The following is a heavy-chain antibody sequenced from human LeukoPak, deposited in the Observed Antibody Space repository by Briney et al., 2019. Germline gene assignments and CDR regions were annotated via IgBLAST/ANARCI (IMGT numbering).Heavy chain of an antibody. V-gene: IGHV3-23*01. J-gene: IGHJ4*02. D-gene: IGHD3-10*01. CDR2: ITGDTGRT. CDR3: AKDAVAPGSGGDYFDY. CDR1: GFTFSSNA. Sequence: PGGSLRLSCAASGFTFSSNAMTWVRQGPGKGLEWVSVITGDTGRTHYADSVKGRFTISRDNSKNTLSLQMSSLRAEDTAVYYCAKDAVAPGSGGDYFDYWGQGTLVTVSS.